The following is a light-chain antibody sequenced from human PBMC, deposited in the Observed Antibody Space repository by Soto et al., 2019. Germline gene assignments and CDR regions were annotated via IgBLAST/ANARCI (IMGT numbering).Light chain of an antibody. V-gene: IGKV1-39*01. Sequence: DIQMTQSPSSLSASVGDRVTITCRTSQSINNFLNWYQQKPGKAPKLLIYGASILQSGVPSRFRGSGSATDFTLTISNLQPEDFATFYCQHSYNIPITFGQGTRLEIK. CDR3: QHSYNIPIT. CDR2: GAS. J-gene: IGKJ5*01. CDR1: QSINNF.